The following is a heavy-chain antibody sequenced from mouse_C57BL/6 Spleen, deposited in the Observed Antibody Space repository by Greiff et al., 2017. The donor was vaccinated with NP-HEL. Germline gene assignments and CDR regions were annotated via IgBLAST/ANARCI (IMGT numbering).Heavy chain of an antibody. CDR1: GFTFSDYY. CDR2: ISNGGGST. J-gene: IGHJ4*01. Sequence: VKLVESGGGLVQPGGSLKLSCAASGFTFSDYYMYWVRQTPEKRLEWVAYISNGGGSTYYPDTVKGRFTISRDNAKNTLYLQMSRLKSEDTAMYYCARRSNGAMDYWGQGTSVTVSS. V-gene: IGHV5-12*01. D-gene: IGHD2-5*01. CDR3: ARRSNGAMDY.